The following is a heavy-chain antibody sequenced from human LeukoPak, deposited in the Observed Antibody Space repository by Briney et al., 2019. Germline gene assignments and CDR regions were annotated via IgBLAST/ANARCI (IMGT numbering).Heavy chain of an antibody. Sequence: EGSLRLSCAASGFTFSSYSMNWVRQAPGKGLEWVSSISSSSSYIYYADSVKGRFTISRDNAKNSLYLQMNSLRAEDTAAYYCASTIFGVAPYFDYWGQGTLVTVSS. CDR1: GFTFSSYS. CDR2: ISSSSSYI. D-gene: IGHD3-3*01. J-gene: IGHJ4*02. V-gene: IGHV3-21*01. CDR3: ASTIFGVAPYFDY.